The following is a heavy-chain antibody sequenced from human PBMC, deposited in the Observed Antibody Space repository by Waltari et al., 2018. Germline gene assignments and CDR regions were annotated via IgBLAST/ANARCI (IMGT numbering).Heavy chain of an antibody. CDR3: ARFGGVFGAAGTGDY. CDR1: GYSISSGYY. V-gene: IGHV4-38-2*02. D-gene: IGHD6-13*01. CDR2: IYHSGST. J-gene: IGHJ4*02. Sequence: QVQLQESGPGLVKPSETLSLTCTVSGYSISSGYYWGWIRQPPGKGLEWIGSIYHSGSTFYNPSLTSRVNISVDTSKDQFSLKLSSVTAADTAVYYCARFGGVFGAAGTGDYWGQGTLVTVSS.